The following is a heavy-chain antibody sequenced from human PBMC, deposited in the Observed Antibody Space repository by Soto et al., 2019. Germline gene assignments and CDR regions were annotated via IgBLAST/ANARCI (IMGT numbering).Heavy chain of an antibody. CDR3: ARDRGGGMDV. D-gene: IGHD3-16*01. V-gene: IGHV3-66*01. Sequence: VQLVESGGGLVQPGGSLRLSCAASGCTVNSNYMNWVRQAPGKGLEWVSVTYIDGDTYYSDSVKGRFTISRDNSKNTLYLQMNSLRADDTAVYYCARDRGGGMDVWGQGTTVTVSS. J-gene: IGHJ6*02. CDR1: GCTVNSNY. CDR2: TYIDGDT.